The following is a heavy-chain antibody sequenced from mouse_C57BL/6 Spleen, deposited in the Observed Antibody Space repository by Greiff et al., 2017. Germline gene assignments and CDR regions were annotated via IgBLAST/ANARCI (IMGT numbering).Heavy chain of an antibody. Sequence: VQLVESGPGLVAPSQRLSLTCPVSGFSLPSYGVAWVRQPPGTGLEWLGVLWGGGCTNYNSALMSRLSISKDNSKSQVFLKMNSLQTDDTAIDYCAKHGEDGPFAYWGQGTLVTVSA. CDR1: GFSLPSYG. CDR2: LWGGGCT. CDR3: AKHGEDGPFAY. D-gene: IGHD2-3*01. J-gene: IGHJ3*01. V-gene: IGHV2-9*01.